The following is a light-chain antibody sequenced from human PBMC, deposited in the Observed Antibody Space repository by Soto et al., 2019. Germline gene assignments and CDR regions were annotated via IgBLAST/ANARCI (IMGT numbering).Light chain of an antibody. V-gene: IGKV1-5*03. Sequence: DLHMTQSPSTLSASVGDRVTITCRASQSISIWLAWYQQKPGRAPNLLIYWTSSLESGVPSRFSGSGSGTEFPLTISSLQPDDFAPYYRQHYNDYSWPFGQGTKVEIK. J-gene: IGKJ1*01. CDR3: QHYNDYSWP. CDR2: WTS. CDR1: QSISIW.